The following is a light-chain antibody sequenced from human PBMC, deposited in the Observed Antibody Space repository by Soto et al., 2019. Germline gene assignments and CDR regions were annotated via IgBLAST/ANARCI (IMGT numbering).Light chain of an antibody. J-gene: IGKJ5*01. Sequence: EIVLTQSPGTLCLSPGERATLSCRASQSVSNNYLAWYQQKPGQAPRRLIYGASSRATGIPDRFSGSGSGTDFTLTISRLEPEDFAVYYCQQYGSSPTFGEGTRLEIK. V-gene: IGKV3-20*01. CDR3: QQYGSSPT. CDR1: QSVSNNY. CDR2: GAS.